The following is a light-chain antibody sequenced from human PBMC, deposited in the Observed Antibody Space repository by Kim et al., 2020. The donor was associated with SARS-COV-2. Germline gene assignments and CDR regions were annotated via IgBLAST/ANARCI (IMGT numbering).Light chain of an antibody. CDR2: DAS. V-gene: IGKV3-11*01. Sequence: SCSPGERATLSCRASQSVTFHLAWYQQKPGQAPRLLIYDASNTATGIPDRFRGSASGTDFTLTISSLEPEDFAVYYCQQRSSWPHTFGGGTKLEI. CDR1: QSVTFH. J-gene: IGKJ4*01. CDR3: QQRSSWPHT.